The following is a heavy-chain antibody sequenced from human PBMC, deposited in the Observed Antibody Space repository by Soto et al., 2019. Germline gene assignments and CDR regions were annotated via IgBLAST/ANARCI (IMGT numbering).Heavy chain of an antibody. V-gene: IGHV3-13*04. J-gene: IGHJ6*02. CDR1: GFTFSSYD. Sequence: EVQLVESGGGLVQPGGSLRLSCAASGFTFSSYDMHWVRQATGKGLEWVSAIGTAGDTYYPGSVKGRFTISRENAKNSLYLQMNSLRAGDTAVYYCARGEHYYYGMDVWGQGTTVTVSS. D-gene: IGHD1-1*01. CDR2: IGTAGDT. CDR3: ARGEHYYYGMDV.